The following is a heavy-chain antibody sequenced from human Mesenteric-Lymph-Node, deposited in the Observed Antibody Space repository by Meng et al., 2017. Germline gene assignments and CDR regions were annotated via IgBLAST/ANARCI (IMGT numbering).Heavy chain of an antibody. J-gene: IGHJ5*02. CDR2: IYRNDDK. V-gene: IGHV2-5*01. CDR3: AHGPRDSGSYYVWFDP. CDR1: GFSLSTSGVG. Sequence: SGPTLVKPTQTLTLTCTFSGFSLSTSGVGVGWIRQPPGKALEWLALIYRNDDKRYSPSLKSRLTITKDTSKNQVVLTMTNMDPVDTATYYCAHGPRDSGSYYVWFDPWGQGTLVTVSS. D-gene: IGHD1-26*01.